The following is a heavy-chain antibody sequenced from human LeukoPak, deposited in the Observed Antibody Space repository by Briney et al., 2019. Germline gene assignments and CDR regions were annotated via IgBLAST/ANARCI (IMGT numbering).Heavy chain of an antibody. V-gene: IGHV3-20*04. CDR1: GFTFDDYG. D-gene: IGHD3-16*01. CDR3: AREVGDLHPFLLDY. Sequence: GGSLRLSCAASGFTFDDYGMSWVRQAPGKGLEWVSGINWNGGSTGYADSVKGRFTISRDNAKNSLYLQMNSLRAEDTALYYCAREVGDLHPFLLDYWGQGTLVTVSP. J-gene: IGHJ4*02. CDR2: INWNGGST.